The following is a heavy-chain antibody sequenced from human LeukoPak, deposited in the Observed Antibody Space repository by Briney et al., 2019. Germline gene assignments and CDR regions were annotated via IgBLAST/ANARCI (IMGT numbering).Heavy chain of an antibody. CDR2: INPISGVT. CDR3: ARGGYSGFDPFDY. CDR1: GYTFTGYY. Sequence: GASVKVSCKASGYTFTGYYMHWVRQAPGQGLEWMGWINPISGVTNFAQNFLGRVSMSRDTSIRTAYLDMYSLTFDDTAVFYCARGGYSGFDPFDYWGQGTLVTVFS. D-gene: IGHD5-12*01. V-gene: IGHV1-2*02. J-gene: IGHJ4*02.